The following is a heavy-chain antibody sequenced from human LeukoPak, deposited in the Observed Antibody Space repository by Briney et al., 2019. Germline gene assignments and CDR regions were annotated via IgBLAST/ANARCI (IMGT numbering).Heavy chain of an antibody. CDR1: GFTFSSYG. D-gene: IGHD2-15*01. CDR3: AKVSRYCSGGSCRPDYYYGMDV. CDR2: ISYDGSNK. Sequence: GGSLRLSCAASGFTFSSYGMYWVRQAPGKGLEWVAVISYDGSNKYYADSVKGRFTISRDNSKNTLYLQMNSLRAEDTAVYYCAKVSRYCSGGSCRPDYYYGMDVWGKGITVTVSS. V-gene: IGHV3-30*18. J-gene: IGHJ6*04.